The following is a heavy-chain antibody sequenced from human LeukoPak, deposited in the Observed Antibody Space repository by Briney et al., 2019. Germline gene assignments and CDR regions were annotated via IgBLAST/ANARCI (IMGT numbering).Heavy chain of an antibody. CDR1: GFTFSSYS. CDR2: ISSSSSYI. V-gene: IGHV3-21*01. Sequence: GGSLRLSCAASGFTFSSYSMNWVRQAPGKGLEWVSSISSSSSYIYYADSVKGRFTISRDNAKNSLYLQMNSLRAEDTAVYYCARGVLFTIFGVGGDYFDYWGQGTLVTVSS. CDR3: ARGVLFTIFGVGGDYFDY. D-gene: IGHD3-3*01. J-gene: IGHJ4*02.